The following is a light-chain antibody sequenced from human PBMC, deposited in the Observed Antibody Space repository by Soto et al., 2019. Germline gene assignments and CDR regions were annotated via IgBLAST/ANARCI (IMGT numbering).Light chain of an antibody. CDR2: KAS. Sequence: DTQMTQSPSTLSASRGDRVTITCRASQTISSWLAWYQQKPGKAPKLLIYKASTLKSGVPSRFSGSGSGTEFTLTISSLQPDDFATYYCQHYNSYSEAFGQGTKVDIK. V-gene: IGKV1-5*03. CDR3: QHYNSYSEA. CDR1: QTISSW. J-gene: IGKJ1*01.